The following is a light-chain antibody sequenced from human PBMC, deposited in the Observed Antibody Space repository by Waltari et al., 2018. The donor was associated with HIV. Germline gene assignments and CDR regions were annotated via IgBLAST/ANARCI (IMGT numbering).Light chain of an antibody. CDR3: AAWDDSLNGYV. CDR2: SNK. V-gene: IGLV1-44*01. J-gene: IGLJ1*01. Sequence: QSVLTQPPSASGTPGQRVTISCSGSSPNIGSNTVNWYQQLPGTAPKLLIYSNKQRPSGVPDRFSGSKSGTSASLAISGLQSEDEADYYCAAWDDSLNGYVFGTGTKVTVL. CDR1: SPNIGSNT.